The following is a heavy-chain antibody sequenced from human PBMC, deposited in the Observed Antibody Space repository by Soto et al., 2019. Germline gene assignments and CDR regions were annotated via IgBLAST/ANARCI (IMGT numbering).Heavy chain of an antibody. V-gene: IGHV5-51*01. CDR3: ARVVPAAMYYYYGMDV. Sequence: PGESLKISCKGSGYSFTSYWIGWVRQMPGKGLEWMGIIYPGDSDTRYSPSFQGQVTISADKSISTAYLQWSSLKASDTAVYYCARVVPAAMYYYYGMDVWGQGTTVTVSS. CDR1: GYSFTSYW. D-gene: IGHD2-2*01. CDR2: IYPGDSDT. J-gene: IGHJ6*02.